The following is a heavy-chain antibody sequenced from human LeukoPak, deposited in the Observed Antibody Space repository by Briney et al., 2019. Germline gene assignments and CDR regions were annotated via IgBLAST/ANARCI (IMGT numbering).Heavy chain of an antibody. D-gene: IGHD4-17*01. V-gene: IGHV3-21*06. CDR1: GFTFSSYG. Sequence: GGSLRLSCAASGFTFSSYGMHWVRQAPGKGLEWVASTSSGSSWIYYADSVRGRFTISRDNAKNSLYLQMDSLTADDTAVYFCACLRGPSDYWGQGTLVTVSS. CDR3: ACLRGPSDY. CDR2: TSSGSSWI. J-gene: IGHJ4*02.